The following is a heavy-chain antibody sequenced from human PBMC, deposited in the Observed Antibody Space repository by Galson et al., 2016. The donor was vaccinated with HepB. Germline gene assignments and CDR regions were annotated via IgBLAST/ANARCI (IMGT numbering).Heavy chain of an antibody. CDR2: IHSGGTT. V-gene: IGHV3-53*01. CDR1: GFTVSSNY. CDR3: ARAPVTSTTCCYYFDY. J-gene: IGHJ4*02. Sequence: SLRLSCAASGFTVSSNYMSWVRQAPGKGLAWVSIIHSGGTTYYADSVKGRFTISNDNSKNTLDLQMNSLRAEDTAVYYCARAPVTSTTCCYYFDYWGQGTLVTVAS. D-gene: IGHD2-2*01.